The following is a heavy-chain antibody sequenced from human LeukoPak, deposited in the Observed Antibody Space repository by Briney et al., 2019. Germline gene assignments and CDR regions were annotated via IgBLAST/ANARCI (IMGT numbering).Heavy chain of an antibody. V-gene: IGHV3-23*01. D-gene: IGHD3-22*01. CDR3: AKRGVVIRVILVGFHKEAYYFDS. CDR1: GITLSNYA. J-gene: IGHJ4*02. CDR2: ISGSGGGT. Sequence: GGSLRLSCAVSGITLSNYAMSWVRQAPGKGLEWVAGISGSGGGTNYADSVKGRFTISRDNPKNTLYLQMNNLRADDTAVYFCAKRGVVIRVILVGFHKEAYYFDSWGQGALATVSS.